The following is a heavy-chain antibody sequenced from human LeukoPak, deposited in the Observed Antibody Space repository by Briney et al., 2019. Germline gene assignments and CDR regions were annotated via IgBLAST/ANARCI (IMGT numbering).Heavy chain of an antibody. V-gene: IGHV1-69*13. J-gene: IGHJ5*02. CDR3: ARALLRYCSSTSCYWFDP. CDR1: GGTFSSYV. D-gene: IGHD2-2*01. CDR2: IIPIFGTA. Sequence: SVKVSCKASGGTFSSYVISWVRQAPGQGLEWMGGIIPIFGTANYAQKFQGRVAITADESTSTAYMELSSLRSEDTAVYYCARALLRYCSSTSCYWFDPWGQGTLVTVSS.